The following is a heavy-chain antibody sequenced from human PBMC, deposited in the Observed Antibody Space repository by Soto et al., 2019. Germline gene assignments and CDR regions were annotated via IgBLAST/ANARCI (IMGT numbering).Heavy chain of an antibody. D-gene: IGHD3-9*01. CDR1: GFTFSSYA. J-gene: IGHJ4*02. V-gene: IGHV3-23*01. CDR3: AKSKYFDWFIPGVYFDY. CDR2: ISGSGGST. Sequence: GGSLRLSCAASGFTFSSYAMSWVRQAPGKGLEWVSAISGSGGSTYYADSVKGRFTISRDNSKNTLYLQMNSLRAEDTAVYYCAKSKYFDWFIPGVYFDYWGQGTLVTVSS.